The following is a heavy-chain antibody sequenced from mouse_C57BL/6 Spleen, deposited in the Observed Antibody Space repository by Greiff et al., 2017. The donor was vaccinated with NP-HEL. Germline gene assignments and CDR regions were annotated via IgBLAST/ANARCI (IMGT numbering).Heavy chain of an antibody. CDR1: GYTFTSYW. V-gene: IGHV1-53*01. J-gene: IGHJ3*01. CDR3: ARGNYDYDAWFAY. CDR2: INPSNGGT. D-gene: IGHD2-4*01. Sequence: QVQLQQPGTELVKPGASGYTFTSYWMHWVKQRPGQGLEWIGNINPSNGGTNYNEKFKSKATLTVDKSSSTAYMQLSSLTSEDSAVYYCARGNYDYDAWFAYWGQGTLVTVSA.